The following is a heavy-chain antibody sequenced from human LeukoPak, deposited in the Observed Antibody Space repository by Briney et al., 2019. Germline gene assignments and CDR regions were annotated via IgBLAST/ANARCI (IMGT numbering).Heavy chain of an antibody. CDR1: GGSISSGSYY. J-gene: IGHJ4*02. CDR2: LYYSGST. D-gene: IGHD3-16*01. Sequence: PSQTLSLTCTVSGGSISSGSYYWSWIRQPPGKGLEWIGYLYYSGSTNYNPSLKSRVTISVDTSKNQFSLKLSSVTAADTAVYYCARTYTDYLDQWGQGTLVTVSS. CDR3: ARTYTDYLDQ. V-gene: IGHV4-61*01.